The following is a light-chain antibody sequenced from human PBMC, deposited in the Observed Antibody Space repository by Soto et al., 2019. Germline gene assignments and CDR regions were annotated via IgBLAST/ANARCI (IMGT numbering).Light chain of an antibody. V-gene: IGKV3-11*01. CDR2: DAY. Sequence: EILLTQSPATLSLSPGERATLSCRASQSVSSYLAWYQQKPGQAPRLLIYDAYHRATGIPARFSGSGSGTDFTLTISSLQPEDLAVYYCQQRSTTWTFGQGTEVELK. CDR3: QQRSTTWT. CDR1: QSVSSY. J-gene: IGKJ1*01.